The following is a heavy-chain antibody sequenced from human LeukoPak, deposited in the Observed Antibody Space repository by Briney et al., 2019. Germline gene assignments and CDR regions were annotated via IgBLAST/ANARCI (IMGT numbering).Heavy chain of an antibody. D-gene: IGHD6-19*01. V-gene: IGHV4-4*07. CDR1: GVSISHYY. CDR2: IDTSGST. J-gene: IGHJ4*02. Sequence: PSETLSLICTVSGVSISHYYWTWIRQPAGGGLEWIGRIDTSGSTNYNPSLQSRVTMSSVTSNNQFSLNLMSVDATDTAVYYCARGQWQIDYWGQGVLVTVSP. CDR3: ARGQWQIDY.